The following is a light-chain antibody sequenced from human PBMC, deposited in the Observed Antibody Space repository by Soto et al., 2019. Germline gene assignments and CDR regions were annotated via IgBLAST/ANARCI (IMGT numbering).Light chain of an antibody. V-gene: IGKV3-20*01. CDR2: DAS. J-gene: IGKJ1*01. CDR1: QSLSTNY. Sequence: EIVLTQSPGTLSLSPGERATLSCGTSQSLSTNYLAWYQQKPGQAPRLLIYDASSRATGIPDRFSGSGCGTDFTLTISRLEPEDFALYFCQQYDTSPWTFGQGTKVDIK. CDR3: QQYDTSPWT.